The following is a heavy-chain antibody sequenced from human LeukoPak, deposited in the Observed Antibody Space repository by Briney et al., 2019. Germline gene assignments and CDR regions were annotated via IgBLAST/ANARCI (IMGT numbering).Heavy chain of an antibody. J-gene: IGHJ4*02. D-gene: IGHD3-22*01. CDR1: GFIFSRYS. CDR3: AGAYYYDSMDY. Sequence: KSGGSLRLSCAASGFIFSRYSMNWVRQAPGRGLAWVSSISSSSSYIYYADSVKGRFTISRDNAKNSLYLQMNSLRAEDTAVYYCAGAYYYDSMDYWGQGTLVTVSS. V-gene: IGHV3-21*01. CDR2: ISSSSSYI.